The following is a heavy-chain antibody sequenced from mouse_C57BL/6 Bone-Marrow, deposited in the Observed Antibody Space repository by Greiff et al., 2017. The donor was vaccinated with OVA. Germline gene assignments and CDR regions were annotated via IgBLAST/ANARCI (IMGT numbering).Heavy chain of an antibody. D-gene: IGHD2-5*01. CDR1: GYSFTGYY. J-gene: IGHJ4*01. Sequence: EVQLQQSGPELVKPGASVKISCKASGYSFTGYYMNWVKQSPEKSLEWIGEINPSTGGTTYNQKFKAKATLTVDKSSSTAYMQLKSLTSEDSAVYYCGVYSNYFYYAMDYWGQGTSVTVSS. V-gene: IGHV1-42*01. CDR2: INPSTGGT. CDR3: GVYSNYFYYAMDY.